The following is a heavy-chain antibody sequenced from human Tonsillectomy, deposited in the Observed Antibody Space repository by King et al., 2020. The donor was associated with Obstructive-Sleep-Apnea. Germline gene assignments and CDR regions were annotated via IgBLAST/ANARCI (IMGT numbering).Heavy chain of an antibody. Sequence: GQLVQSGGGLVKPWGSLRLSCAASGFTFSSYSMNWVRQAPGKGLEGVSSISSSSSYIYYADSVKGRFTISRDNAKNSLYLQMNSLRAEDTAVYYCARDQMRYAFDIWGQGTMVTVSS. CDR2: ISSSSSYI. D-gene: IGHD5-24*01. CDR3: ARDQMRYAFDI. J-gene: IGHJ3*02. CDR1: GFTFSSYS. V-gene: IGHV3-21*01.